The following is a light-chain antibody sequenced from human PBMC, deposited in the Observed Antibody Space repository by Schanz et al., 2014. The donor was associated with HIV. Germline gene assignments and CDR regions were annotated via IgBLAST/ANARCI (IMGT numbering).Light chain of an antibody. Sequence: QSVLTQPASVSGSPGQSITISCTGTSSDVGGYNYVAWYQQHAGKAPKLMIFDVSNRPSGVPDRFSGSQSGNTASLTISGLQAEDEADYYCGSYSSGDSHWVFGGGTKLPS. CDR1: SSDVGGYNY. V-gene: IGLV2-14*01. CDR3: GSYSSGDSHWV. CDR2: DVS. J-gene: IGLJ3*02.